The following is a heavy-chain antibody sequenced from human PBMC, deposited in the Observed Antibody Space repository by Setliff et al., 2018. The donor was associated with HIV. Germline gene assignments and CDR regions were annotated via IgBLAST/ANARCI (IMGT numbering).Heavy chain of an antibody. Sequence: EPLSLTCTVSGGSIGGYYWSWIRQPPGTGLEWLGCTYSGGSTNYNPSLESRVTISLDTSKNQSSLRLTSVTAADTAVYYCARVRSYGSAYDAFDVWGPGTMVTV. V-gene: IGHV4-4*08. CDR1: GGSIGGYY. J-gene: IGHJ3*01. CDR2: TYSGGST. D-gene: IGHD3-10*01. CDR3: ARVRSYGSAYDAFDV.